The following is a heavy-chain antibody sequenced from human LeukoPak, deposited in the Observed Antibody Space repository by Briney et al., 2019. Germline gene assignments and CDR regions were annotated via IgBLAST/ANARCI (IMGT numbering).Heavy chain of an antibody. CDR1: GGSFSGYY. Sequence: SETLSLTCAVYGGSFSGYYWSWIRQPPGKGLEWIGEINHSGSTNYNPSLKSRVTISVGTSKNQFSLKLSSVTAADTAVYYCARGGHCSSTSCYKTLSYFDYWGQGTLVTVSS. CDR3: ARGGHCSSTSCYKTLSYFDY. CDR2: INHSGST. V-gene: IGHV4-34*01. D-gene: IGHD2-2*02. J-gene: IGHJ4*02.